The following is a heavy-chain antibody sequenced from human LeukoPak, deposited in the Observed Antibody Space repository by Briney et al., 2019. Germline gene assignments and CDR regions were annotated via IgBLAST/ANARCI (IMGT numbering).Heavy chain of an antibody. CDR3: ARDIDWTFEY. CDR2: VSGYNGNT. Sequence: ASVKVSCKASGYTFTSYDINWVRQAPGQGLEWMGWVSGYNGNTNYAKNLQGRVTMTTDTSTSTAYMELRSLTSDDTALYYCARDIDWTFEYWGQGTLVTVSS. V-gene: IGHV1-18*01. CDR1: GYTFTSYD. J-gene: IGHJ4*02. D-gene: IGHD1-1*01.